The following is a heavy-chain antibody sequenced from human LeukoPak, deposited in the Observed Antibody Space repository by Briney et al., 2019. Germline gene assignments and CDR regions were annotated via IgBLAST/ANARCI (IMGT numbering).Heavy chain of an antibody. D-gene: IGHD1-26*01. CDR3: ARQSGVSSDNYFGMDV. J-gene: IGHJ6*02. Sequence: SETLSLTCTVSGGSIRSSSYFWGWIRQPPGKGLEWIGNIYYSGSSYYNPSLKSRVTISVDTSKNQFSLKMSSVTAADTAVFYCARQSGVSSDNYFGMDVWGQGTTVTVS. V-gene: IGHV4-39*01. CDR2: IYYSGSS. CDR1: GGSIRSSSYF.